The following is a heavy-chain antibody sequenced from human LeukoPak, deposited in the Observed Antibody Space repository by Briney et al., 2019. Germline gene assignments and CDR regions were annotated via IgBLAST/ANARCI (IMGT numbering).Heavy chain of an antibody. CDR1: GFTFSDHY. Sequence: GGSLRLSCAASGFTFSDHYMSWIRQAPGKGLEWVSYIGDSGTPIYYADSVKGRSTVSRDNAKNSLFLQMDSLRAEDTAVYYCARDRRPSVYGGLDNWGQGTLVTVSS. CDR2: IGDSGTPI. D-gene: IGHD4/OR15-4a*01. V-gene: IGHV3-11*04. J-gene: IGHJ4*02. CDR3: ARDRRPSVYGGLDN.